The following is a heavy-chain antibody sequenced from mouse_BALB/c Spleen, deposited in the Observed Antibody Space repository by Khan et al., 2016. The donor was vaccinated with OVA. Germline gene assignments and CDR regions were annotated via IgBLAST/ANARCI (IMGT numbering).Heavy chain of an antibody. J-gene: IGHJ4*01. CDR1: GYSITSNYA. CDR3: ASGNSYWYGMCC. V-gene: IGHV3-2*02. CDR2: ISYSGTN. Sequence: EVQLQESGPGLVKPSQSLSLTCTVTGYSITSNYAPNWIRQSTGNKLEWMGYISYSGTNNYNPSLNSRNTITRDTIKNQFFLQLNSETTEDTVTYYCASGNSYWYGMCCWGRRTSVTVSS. D-gene: IGHD2-10*01.